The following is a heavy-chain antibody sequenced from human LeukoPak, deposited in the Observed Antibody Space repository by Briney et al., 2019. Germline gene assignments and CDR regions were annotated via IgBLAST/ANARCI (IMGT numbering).Heavy chain of an antibody. CDR2: IYYSGST. CDR1: GGSISSSSYY. J-gene: IGHJ6*02. V-gene: IGHV4-61*01. CDR3: ARGSIVVVPAANYGMDV. Sequence: PSETLSLTCTVSGGSISSSSYYWSWIRQPPGKGLEWIGYIYYSGSTNYNPSLKSRVTISVDTSKNQFSLKLSSVTAADTAVYYCARGSIVVVPAANYGMDVWGQGTTVTVSS. D-gene: IGHD2-2*01.